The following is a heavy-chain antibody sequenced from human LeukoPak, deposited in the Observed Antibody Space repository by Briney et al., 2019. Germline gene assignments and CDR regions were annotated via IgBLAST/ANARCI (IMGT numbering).Heavy chain of an antibody. CDR2: ISYDGSNK. CDR3: AKSMAGFDY. J-gene: IGHJ4*02. Sequence: GRSLRLSCAASGFTFSSYGMHWVRQAPGKGLEWVAVISYDGSNKYYADSVKGRFTISRDNSKNTLYLQMNSLRAEDTAVYYCAKSMAGFDYWGQGTLVTVSS. V-gene: IGHV3-30*18. D-gene: IGHD5-24*01. CDR1: GFTFSSYG.